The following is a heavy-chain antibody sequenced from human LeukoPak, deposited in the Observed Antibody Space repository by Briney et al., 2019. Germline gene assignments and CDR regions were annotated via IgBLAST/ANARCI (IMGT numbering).Heavy chain of an antibody. Sequence: GESLKISCKGSGFSFTSYWIGWVRQMSGKGLEWMGVIYPDDSDTRYSPSFQGQVTISADKSISTAYLQWSSLKASDTAMYYCARLGGITGTTLLDYWGQGTLVTVSS. D-gene: IGHD1-7*01. CDR2: IYPDDSDT. CDR3: ARLGGITGTTLLDY. J-gene: IGHJ4*02. V-gene: IGHV5-51*01. CDR1: GFSFTSYW.